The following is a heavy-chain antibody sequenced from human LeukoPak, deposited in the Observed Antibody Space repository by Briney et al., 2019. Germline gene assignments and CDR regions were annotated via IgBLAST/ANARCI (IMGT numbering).Heavy chain of an antibody. CDR2: FHQSVST. CDR1: GDSISSDRR. V-gene: IGHV4-4*02. Sequence: PSETLSLTCAVSGDSISSDRRWSWVRQPPGKGLEYIGEFHQSVSTNYNPSLKSRLTISVDKSKNQFSLKLTSVTAADTAVYYCAKHVAARPSYYYYYMDVWGKGTTVTVSS. J-gene: IGHJ6*03. CDR3: AKHVAARPSYYYYYMDV. D-gene: IGHD6-6*01.